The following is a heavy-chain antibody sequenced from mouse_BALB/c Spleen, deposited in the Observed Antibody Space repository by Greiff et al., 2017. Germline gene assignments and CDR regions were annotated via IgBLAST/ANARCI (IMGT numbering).Heavy chain of an antibody. D-gene: IGHD1-2*01. CDR1: GFTFSNYW. CDR2: IRLKSNNYAT. CDR3: TRSSYYGPMDY. V-gene: IGHV6-6*02. J-gene: IGHJ4*01. Sequence: EVKLEESGGGLVQPGGSMKLSCVASGFTFSNYWMNWVRQSPEKGLEWVAEIRLKSNNYATHYAESVKGRFTISRDDSKSSVYLQMNNLRAEDTGIYYCTRSSYYGPMDYWGQGTSVTVSS.